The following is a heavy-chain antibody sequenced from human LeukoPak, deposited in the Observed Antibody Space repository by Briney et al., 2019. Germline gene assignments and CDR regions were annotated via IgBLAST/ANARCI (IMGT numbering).Heavy chain of an antibody. CDR2: ISGSGGSI. CDR3: AKGLPPSSTWAYWHFDL. V-gene: IGHV3-23*01. J-gene: IGHJ2*01. CDR1: GFTFNSYA. D-gene: IGHD6-13*01. Sequence: TGGSLRLSCAASGFTFNSYATSWVRQAPGKGLEGVSTISGSGGSIYYADSVKGRFTISRDNSKNTLNLQMNSLRADDTAVYYCAKGLPPSSTWAYWHFDLWGRGALVTVSS.